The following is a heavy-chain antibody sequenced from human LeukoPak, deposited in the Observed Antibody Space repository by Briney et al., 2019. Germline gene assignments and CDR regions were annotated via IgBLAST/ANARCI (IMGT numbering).Heavy chain of an antibody. D-gene: IGHD6-13*01. CDR1: GHSFTSYW. CDR2: IYPGDSDT. J-gene: IGHJ6*03. V-gene: IGHV5-51*01. CDR3: ARHRGAAAGTGYMDV. Sequence: GESLKISCKGSGHSFTSYWIAWVRQMPGKGLEWMGIIYPGDSDTRYSPSFQGQVTISADKSISTAYLQWNSLKASDTAMYYCARHRGAAAGTGYMDVWGKGTTVAVSS.